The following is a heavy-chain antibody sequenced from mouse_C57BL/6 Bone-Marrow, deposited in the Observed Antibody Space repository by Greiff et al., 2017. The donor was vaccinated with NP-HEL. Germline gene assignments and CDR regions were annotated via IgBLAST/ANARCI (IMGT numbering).Heavy chain of an antibody. CDR2: INPSSGYT. CDR1: GYTFTSYW. CDR3: AREEIYYAMDY. J-gene: IGHJ4*01. V-gene: IGHV1-7*01. Sequence: VQLQESGAELVKPGASVKLSCKASGYTFTSYWMHWVKQRPGQGLEWIGYINPSSGYTKYNQKFKDKATLTADKSSSIAYMQLSSLTYEDSAFYYCAREEIYYAMDYWGQGTSVTVSS.